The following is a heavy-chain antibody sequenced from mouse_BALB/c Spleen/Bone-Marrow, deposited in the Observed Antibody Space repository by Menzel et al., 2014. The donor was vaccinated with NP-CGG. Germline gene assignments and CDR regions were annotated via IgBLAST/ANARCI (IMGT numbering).Heavy chain of an antibody. Sequence: VQLQESGTELVMPGASVKMSCKASGYTFTDYWMHWVKQRPGQGLEWIGAIDTSDSYTSYNQKFKGKATLTVDESSSTAYMQLSSLTSEDSAVYYCARGGYGNSYAMDYWGQGTSVTVSS. D-gene: IGHD2-1*01. CDR3: ARGGYGNSYAMDY. J-gene: IGHJ4*01. CDR1: GYTFTDYW. CDR2: IDTSDSYT. V-gene: IGHV1-69*01.